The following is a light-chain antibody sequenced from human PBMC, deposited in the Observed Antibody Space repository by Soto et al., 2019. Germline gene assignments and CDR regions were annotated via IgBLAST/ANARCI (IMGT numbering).Light chain of an antibody. CDR3: SSYTSSSIDV. V-gene: IGLV2-14*01. CDR2: EVS. J-gene: IGLJ1*01. Sequence: QSALAQPASVSGSPGQSITISCTGTSSDVGGYNYVSWYQQHPGKAPKLMIYEVSNRPSGVSNRFSGSKSGNTASLTISGLQAEDEADYYCSSYTSSSIDVFGTGTKVTDL. CDR1: SSDVGGYNY.